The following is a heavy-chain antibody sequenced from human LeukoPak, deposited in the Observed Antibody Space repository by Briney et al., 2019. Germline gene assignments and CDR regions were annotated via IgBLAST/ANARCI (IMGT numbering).Heavy chain of an antibody. D-gene: IGHD5-12*01. Sequence: PSETLSLTCTVSGGSISSYYWSWIRQPPGKGLEWIGYIYYSGSTNYNPSLKSRVTISVDTSKNQFSLKLSSVTAADTAVYYCARQYLLRSEIDYWGQGTLVTVFS. CDR2: IYYSGST. J-gene: IGHJ4*02. CDR1: GGSISSYY. CDR3: ARQYLLRSEIDY. V-gene: IGHV4-59*08.